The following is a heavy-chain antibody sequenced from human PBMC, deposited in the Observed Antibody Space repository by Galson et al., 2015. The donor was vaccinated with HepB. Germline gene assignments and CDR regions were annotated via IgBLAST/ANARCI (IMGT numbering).Heavy chain of an antibody. Sequence: SLRLSCAASGFTFSSYSMNWVRQAPGKGLEWVSYISSSSSTIYYADSVKGRFTISRDNAKNSLYLQMNSLRAEDTAVYYCARGGDIVVVPAAPPRPFDPWGQGTLVTVSS. CDR3: ARGGDIVVVPAAPPRPFDP. CDR2: ISSSSSTI. J-gene: IGHJ5*02. D-gene: IGHD2-2*01. CDR1: GFTFSSYS. V-gene: IGHV3-48*01.